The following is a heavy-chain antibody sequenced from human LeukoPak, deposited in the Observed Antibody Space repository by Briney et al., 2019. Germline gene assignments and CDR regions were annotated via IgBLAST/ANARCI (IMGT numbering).Heavy chain of an antibody. CDR3: ARATSGRITIFGRYYMDV. CDR1: GGSISSYY. CDR2: IYTSGST. D-gene: IGHD3-3*01. Sequence: SETLSLTCTVSGGSISSYYWSWIRQPAGKGLEWIGRIYTSGSTNYNPSLKSRVTMSVDTSKNQFSLKLSSVTAADTAVYYCARATSGRITIFGRYYMDVWGKGTTVTVSS. V-gene: IGHV4-4*07. J-gene: IGHJ6*03.